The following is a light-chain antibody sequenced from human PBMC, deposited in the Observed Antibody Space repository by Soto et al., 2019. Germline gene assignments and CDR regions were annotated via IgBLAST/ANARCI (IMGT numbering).Light chain of an antibody. Sequence: EIVMTKSPVTLSVSRGERATLSCRASQSVMNNVAWYQQKPGQAPRLLIYGAFDRATGVPARFSGSGSGTEFTLTINSLQSEDSAVYYCQQHNQWPITFGQGTRLEIK. CDR1: QSVMNN. CDR2: GAF. J-gene: IGKJ5*01. V-gene: IGKV3-15*01. CDR3: QQHNQWPIT.